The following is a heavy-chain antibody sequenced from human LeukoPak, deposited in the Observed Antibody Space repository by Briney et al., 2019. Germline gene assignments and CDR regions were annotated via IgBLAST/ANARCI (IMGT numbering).Heavy chain of an antibody. CDR1: GFTFSTYT. D-gene: IGHD3-10*01. CDR3: LKDFGRNLGGPGY. CDR2: IGGDGGGT. J-gene: IGHJ4*02. V-gene: IGHV3-23*01. Sequence: GGSLRLSCIASGFTFSTYTMAWVRQAQGGGLEWVSAIGGDGGGTFYADSVKGRFAISRDNSKSTLYLQMDSLRAEDTAVYYCLKDFGRNLGGPGYWGRGTLVTVSA.